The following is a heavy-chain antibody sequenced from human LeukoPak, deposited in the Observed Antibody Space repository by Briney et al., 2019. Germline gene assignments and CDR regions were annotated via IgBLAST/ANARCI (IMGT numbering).Heavy chain of an antibody. Sequence: SETLSLTCTVSGGSISSSSYYWGWIRQPPGKGPEWIGSIYYSGSTYYNPSLKSRVTISVDTSKNQFSLKLSSVTAADTAVYYCARWSYGYPPYYYGMDVWGQGTTVTVSS. J-gene: IGHJ6*02. D-gene: IGHD5-18*01. CDR2: IYYSGST. CDR3: ARWSYGYPPYYYGMDV. CDR1: GGSISSSSYY. V-gene: IGHV4-39*01.